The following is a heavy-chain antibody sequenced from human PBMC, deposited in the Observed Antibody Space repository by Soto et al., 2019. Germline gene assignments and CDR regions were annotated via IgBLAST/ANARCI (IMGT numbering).Heavy chain of an antibody. D-gene: IGHD3-10*01. CDR2: IHHSGST. CDR1: GGSISSGGYY. Sequence: QVQLQESGPGLVKASQTLSLTCNVSGGSISSGGYYWTWIRQHPGKGLEWIGNIHHSGSTFYNPSLKSLVSISVDTSKNQFSLKLSSVTAADTAVYFCVRGVLSWGQGPLVTVSS. CDR3: VRGVLS. J-gene: IGHJ1*01. V-gene: IGHV4-31*01.